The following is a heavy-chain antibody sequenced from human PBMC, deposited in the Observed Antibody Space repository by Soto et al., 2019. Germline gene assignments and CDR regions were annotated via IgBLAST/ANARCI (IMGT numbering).Heavy chain of an antibody. J-gene: IGHJ5*02. V-gene: IGHV4-31*03. CDR2: IYYSGST. CDR1: GGSISSGGYY. D-gene: IGHD2-15*01. CDR3: ATVVVAATKRNWFDP. Sequence: SETLSLTCTVSGGSISSGGYYWSWIRQHPGKGLEWIGYIYYSGSTYYNPSLKSRVTISVDTSKNQFSLKLSSVTAADTAVYYCATVVVAATKRNWFDPWGQGTLVTVSS.